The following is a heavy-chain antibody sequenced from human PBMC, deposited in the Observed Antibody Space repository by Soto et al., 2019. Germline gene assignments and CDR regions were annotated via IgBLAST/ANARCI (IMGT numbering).Heavy chain of an antibody. J-gene: IGHJ4*02. CDR3: ARDPSGSYFPYSFDY. D-gene: IGHD1-26*01. Sequence: GGSLRLSCAASGFTFSSYGMHWVRQAPGKGLEWVAVIWYDGSNKYYADSVKGRFTISRDNSKNTLYLQMNSLRAEDTAVYYCARDPSGSYFPYSFDYWGQGTLVTVSS. V-gene: IGHV3-33*01. CDR1: GFTFSSYG. CDR2: IWYDGSNK.